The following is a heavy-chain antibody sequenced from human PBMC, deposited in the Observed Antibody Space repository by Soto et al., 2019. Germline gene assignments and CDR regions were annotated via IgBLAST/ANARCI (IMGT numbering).Heavy chain of an antibody. CDR3: ARDEPDVIGRRPPDHNGMDV. D-gene: IGHD3-10*01. J-gene: IGHJ6*02. CDR1: GFTFDNYA. Sequence: HLLESGGGLVQPGGSLRLSCVASGFTFDNYAMTWVRQAPGKGLQWVSVITGSGTNAFYADSVTGRFTISRDNSKNTLYLQMNSLSAEDTAVYYCARDEPDVIGRRPPDHNGMDVWGQGTMVTVSS. CDR2: ITGSGTNA. V-gene: IGHV3-23*01.